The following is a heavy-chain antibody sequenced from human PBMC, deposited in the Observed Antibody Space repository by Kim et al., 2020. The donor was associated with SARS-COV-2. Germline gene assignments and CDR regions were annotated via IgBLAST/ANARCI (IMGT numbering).Heavy chain of an antibody. V-gene: IGHV3-48*02. CDR1: GFTFSSYS. J-gene: IGHJ6*02. CDR2: SSSSSSTI. CDR3: ARSGYDFWSGDSDYYYYGMDV. Sequence: GGSLRLSCAASGFTFSSYSMNWVRQAPGKGLEWVSYSSSSSSTIDYADSVKGRFTISRDNAKNSLYLQMNSLRDEDTAVYYCARSGYDFWSGDSDYYYYGMDVWGQGTTVTVSS. D-gene: IGHD3-3*01.